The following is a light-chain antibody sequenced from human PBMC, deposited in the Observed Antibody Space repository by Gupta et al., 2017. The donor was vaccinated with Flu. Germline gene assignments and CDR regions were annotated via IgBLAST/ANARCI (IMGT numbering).Light chain of an antibody. CDR2: DNY. CDR3: GTWDNSLDFSRV. CDR1: SSNIGANY. Sequence: SVLTQSPSVSAAPGQTVTISCSGSSSNIGANYVSWYQQLPGTAPKLLICDNYKRSSGIPDRYSGSKSGTSATLDITGHQTGDEADYYCGTWDNSLDFSRVFGGGTKLIVL. V-gene: IGLV1-51*01. J-gene: IGLJ3*02.